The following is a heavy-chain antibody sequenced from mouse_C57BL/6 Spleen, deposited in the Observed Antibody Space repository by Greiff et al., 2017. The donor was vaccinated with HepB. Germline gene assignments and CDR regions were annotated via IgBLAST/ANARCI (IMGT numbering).Heavy chain of an antibody. CDR2: ISSGGSYT. CDR3: ARMRGYDGVFAY. D-gene: IGHD2-2*01. V-gene: IGHV5-6*01. J-gene: IGHJ3*01. CDR1: GFTFSSYG. Sequence: EVQLQQSGGDLVKPGGSLKLSCAASGFTFSSYGMSWVRQTPDKRLEWVATISSGGSYTYYPDSVKGRFTISRDNAKNTLYLQMSSLKSEDTAMYYCARMRGYDGVFAYWGQGTLVTVSA.